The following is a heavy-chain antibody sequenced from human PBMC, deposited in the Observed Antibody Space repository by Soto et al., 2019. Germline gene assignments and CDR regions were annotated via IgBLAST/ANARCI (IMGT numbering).Heavy chain of an antibody. D-gene: IGHD6-13*01. J-gene: IGHJ4*02. CDR2: IIPIFGTA. V-gene: IGHV1-69*13. Sequence: ASVKVSCKASGGAFNSYAISWVRQAPGQGLEWMGGIIPIFGTANYAQKFQGRVTITADESTNTAYMELSSLRSEDTAVYYCAKTAAGTSAFDYWGQGTLVTVSS. CDR1: GGAFNSYA. CDR3: AKTAAGTSAFDY.